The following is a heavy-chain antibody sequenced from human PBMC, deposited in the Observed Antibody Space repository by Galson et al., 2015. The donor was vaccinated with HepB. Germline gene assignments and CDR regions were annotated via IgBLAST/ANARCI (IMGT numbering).Heavy chain of an antibody. D-gene: IGHD3-10*01. V-gene: IGHV7-4-1*02. CDR1: GYTFNSYA. CDR3: ARTPYYGSGSHSNAWFDP. CDR2: INTNTGNP. J-gene: IGHJ5*02. Sequence: SVKVSCKSSGYTFNSYAMNWVRQAPGQGLGWMGWINTNTGNPTYAQGFTGRFVFSLDTSVTTAYLQISSLKAEDTAVYYCARTPYYGSGSHSNAWFDPWGQGTLVTVSS.